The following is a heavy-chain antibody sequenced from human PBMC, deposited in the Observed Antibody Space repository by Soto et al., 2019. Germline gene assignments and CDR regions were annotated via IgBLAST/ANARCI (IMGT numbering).Heavy chain of an antibody. CDR1: GYPFTSYY. D-gene: IGHD3-3*01. V-gene: IGHV1-46*01. CDR2: LNPTGGST. Sequence: ASVKVSCKASGYPFTSYYMHWLRQAPGQGLEWMGVLNPTGGSTTYAQNFQGRVTMTRDTSTSTVYMELSSLRSEDTAVYYCARELSITIFGVVTEALNYFDYWGQGTLVTVSS. CDR3: ARELSITIFGVVTEALNYFDY. J-gene: IGHJ4*02.